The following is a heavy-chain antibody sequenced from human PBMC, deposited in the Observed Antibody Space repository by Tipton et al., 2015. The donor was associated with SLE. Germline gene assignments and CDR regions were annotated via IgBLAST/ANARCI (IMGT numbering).Heavy chain of an antibody. CDR2: IYTSGST. CDR3: ARTWVVVPALFDP. D-gene: IGHD2-2*01. J-gene: IGHJ5*02. V-gene: IGHV4-61*02. Sequence: LSCTVSGGSISSGSYYWSWIRQPAGKGLEWIGSIYTSGSTNYNPSLKSRVTISVDTSKNQFSLKLSSVTAADTAVYYCARTWVVVPALFDPWGQGTLVTVSS. CDR1: GGSISSGSYY.